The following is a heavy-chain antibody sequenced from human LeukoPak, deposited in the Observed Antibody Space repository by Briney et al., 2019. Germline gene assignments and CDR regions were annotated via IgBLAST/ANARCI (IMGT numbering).Heavy chain of an antibody. V-gene: IGHV3-53*01. CDR3: AKSGLNRFDY. Sequence: PGGSLRLSCAASGFTVSDNYMSWVRQAPGRGLEWVSVIYSSGTTYYADSVKGRFTISRDNSKNTLYRQMNSLRAEDTAVYYCAKSGLNRFDYWGQGTLVTVSS. D-gene: IGHD2-15*01. CDR2: IYSSGTT. CDR1: GFTVSDNY. J-gene: IGHJ4*02.